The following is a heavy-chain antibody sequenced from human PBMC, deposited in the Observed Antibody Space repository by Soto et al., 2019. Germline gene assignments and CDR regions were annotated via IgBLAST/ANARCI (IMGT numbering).Heavy chain of an antibody. D-gene: IGHD2-15*01. Sequence: QVQLVQSGAEVKKPGASVKVSCKASGYTFTTYGVGWVRQAPGQGLEWMGWISVYNGNTNYAQNLQGRVTMTTDTSTSTAYMELRSLSSDDTAMYYCVRLYCSGGSGYSAPVYWGQGTLVTVSS. CDR1: GYTFTTYG. J-gene: IGHJ4*02. CDR2: ISVYNGNT. CDR3: VRLYCSGGSGYSAPVY. V-gene: IGHV1-18*01.